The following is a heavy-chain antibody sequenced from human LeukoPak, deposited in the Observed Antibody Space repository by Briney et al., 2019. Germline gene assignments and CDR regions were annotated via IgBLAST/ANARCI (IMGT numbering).Heavy chain of an antibody. J-gene: IGHJ2*01. CDR1: GFTFSSYA. D-gene: IGHD3-10*01. CDR2: ISNDGSNK. Sequence: GGSLRLSCAASGFTFSSYAMNWVRQAPGKGLEWVAVISNDGSNKYYADSVTGRFTISRDNSKNTLDLQMNSLRAEDTAVYYCARAGGDYGSGRKPLDLWGRGTLVTVSS. CDR3: ARAGGDYGSGRKPLDL. V-gene: IGHV3-30-3*01.